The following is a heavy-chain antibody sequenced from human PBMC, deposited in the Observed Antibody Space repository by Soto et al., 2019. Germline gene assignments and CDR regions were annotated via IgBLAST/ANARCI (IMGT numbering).Heavy chain of an antibody. D-gene: IGHD3-10*01. Sequence: SETLSLTCSVSGGSINSYWWSWIRQPAGKGLEWIGRVYSSGTTDYNPSLNSRATLSVETSKNQFSLKLGSVTAADTAVYYCARDIGSYAYGEGYWGQGIQVTVSS. CDR2: VYSSGTT. V-gene: IGHV4-4*07. J-gene: IGHJ4*02. CDR3: ARDIGSYAYGEGY. CDR1: GGSINSYW.